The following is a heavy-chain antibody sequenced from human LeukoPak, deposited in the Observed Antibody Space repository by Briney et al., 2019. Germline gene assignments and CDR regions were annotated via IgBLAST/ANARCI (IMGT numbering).Heavy chain of an antibody. CDR3: ARDLGGSYALGYYYYMDV. Sequence: PGGSLRLSCAASGFTFSSYSMNWVRQAPGKGLEWVSYISSSSSTIYYADSVKGRFTISRDNAKNSLYLQMNSLRAEDTAVYYCARDLGGSYALGYYYYMDVWGKGTTVTASS. CDR1: GFTFSSYS. J-gene: IGHJ6*03. V-gene: IGHV3-48*01. D-gene: IGHD1-26*01. CDR2: ISSSSSTI.